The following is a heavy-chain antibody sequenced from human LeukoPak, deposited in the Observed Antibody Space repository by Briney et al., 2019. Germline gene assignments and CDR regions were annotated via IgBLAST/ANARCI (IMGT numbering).Heavy chain of an antibody. J-gene: IGHJ4*02. CDR1: GYSFTSYW. D-gene: IGHD4-23*01. CDR2: IYPGDSDT. V-gene: IGHV5-51*01. Sequence: GESLKISCKGSGYSFTSYWIGWVREMPGKGLEWMGIIYPGDSDTRYSLSFQGQVTISADKSISTAYLQWSSLKASDTAMYYCASHTNDFGGNGDYWGQGTLVTVSS. CDR3: ASHTNDFGGNGDY.